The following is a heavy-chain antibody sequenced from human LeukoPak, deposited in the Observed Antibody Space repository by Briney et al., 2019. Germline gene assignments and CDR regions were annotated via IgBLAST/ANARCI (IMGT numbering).Heavy chain of an antibody. Sequence: GGSLRLSRSASGFTFSSYSMNWVRQAPGKGLEWVLSISSSSSYIYYADSVKGRFTITRDNAKNSLYLQMNSLRAEDTAVYYCARGGLRYSYYMDVWGKGTTVTVSS. CDR1: GFTFSSYS. CDR3: ARGGLRYSYYMDV. J-gene: IGHJ6*03. CDR2: ISSSSSYI. D-gene: IGHD3-9*01. V-gene: IGHV3-21*01.